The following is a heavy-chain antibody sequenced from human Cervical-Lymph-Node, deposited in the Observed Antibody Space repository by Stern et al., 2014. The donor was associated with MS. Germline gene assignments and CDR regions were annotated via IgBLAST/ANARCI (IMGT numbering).Heavy chain of an antibody. J-gene: IGHJ2*01. D-gene: IGHD2-2*01. V-gene: IGHV5-51*01. CDR3: ARRAGYCSRTNCYAYWYFDL. CDR1: GYSFTNYW. Sequence: EVQLVQSGAVVKAPGEFLKISCQTSGYSFTNYWIGWVRQMPGQGLEWMGIIYPGDSDANSGQSILGQDPISADKPTNTAYVQWSSLKASDTATYYCARRAGYCSRTNCYAYWYFDLWGRGTLVTVSS. CDR2: IYPGDSDA.